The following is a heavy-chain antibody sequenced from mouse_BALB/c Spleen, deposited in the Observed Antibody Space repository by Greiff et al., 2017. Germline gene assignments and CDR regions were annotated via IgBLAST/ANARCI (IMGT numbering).Heavy chain of an antibody. CDR1: GFSLTSYG. D-gene: IGHD1-2*01. V-gene: IGHV2-2*02. CDR3: ASLRLRGYFDV. CDR2: IWSGGST. J-gene: IGHJ1*01. Sequence: VQLQESGPGLVQPSQSLSITCTVSGFSLTSYGVHWVRQSPGKGLEWLGVIWSGGSTDYNAAFISRLSISKDNSKSQVFFKMNSLQANDTAIYYCASLRLRGYFDVWGAGTTVTVSS.